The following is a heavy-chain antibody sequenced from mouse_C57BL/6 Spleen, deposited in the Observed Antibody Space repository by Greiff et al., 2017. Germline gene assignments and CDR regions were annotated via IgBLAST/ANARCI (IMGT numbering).Heavy chain of an antibody. D-gene: IGHD2-4*01. CDR3: ARDDYGFAY. CDR1: GYTFTSYW. J-gene: IGHJ3*01. Sequence: QVQLKQPGAELVRPASSVQLSCKASGYTFTSYWMHWVKQRPIRGLEWIGNIDPSDSETHYNHKFKDKATLTVDKSSSTAYMQLSSLTSEDSAVYYCARDDYGFAYWGQGTLVTVSA. CDR2: IDPSDSET. V-gene: IGHV1-52*01.